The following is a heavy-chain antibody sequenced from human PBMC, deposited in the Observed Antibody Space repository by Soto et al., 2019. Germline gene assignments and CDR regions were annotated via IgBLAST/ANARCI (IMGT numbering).Heavy chain of an antibody. D-gene: IGHD1-26*01. CDR3: ARGDARAQIPSDSFDI. V-gene: IGHV1-8*01. J-gene: IGHJ3*02. CDR1: GYSFTSYY. CDR2: MNPNSGNT. Sequence: GASLMFPSNASGYSFTSYYINWVRQATGQGLEWMGWMNPNSGNTGYAQKFQGRVTMTRNTSISTAYMELSSLRSEDTAVYYCARGDARAQIPSDSFDIWGQGTMVTVSS.